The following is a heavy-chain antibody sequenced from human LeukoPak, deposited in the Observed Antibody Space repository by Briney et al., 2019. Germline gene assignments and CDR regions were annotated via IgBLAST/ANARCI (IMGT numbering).Heavy chain of an antibody. CDR2: ISYDGSNK. V-gene: IGHV3-30*18. J-gene: IGHJ6*02. Sequence: PGRSLRLSCAASGFTFSSYGMHWVRQAPGKGLEWVAVISYDGSNKYYADSVKGRFTISRDNSKNTLYLQMNSLRAEDTAVYYCAKDLKWSVPAARVEYYGMDVWGQGTTVTVSS. CDR1: GFTFSSYG. D-gene: IGHD2-2*01. CDR3: AKDLKWSVPAARVEYYGMDV.